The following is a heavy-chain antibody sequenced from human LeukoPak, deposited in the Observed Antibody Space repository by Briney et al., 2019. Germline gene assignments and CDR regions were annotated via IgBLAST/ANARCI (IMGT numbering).Heavy chain of an antibody. CDR3: TRYDFWSGLVDY. Sequence: PGGSLRLSCTASGFTFGDYAMSCVRQAPGKGLEWVGLIRSKAYGGTIEYAASVKGRFTISRDDSKSIAHLQMNSLKTEDTAVYYCTRYDFWSGLVDYWGQGTLVTVSS. D-gene: IGHD3-3*01. V-gene: IGHV3-49*04. J-gene: IGHJ4*02. CDR2: IRSKAYGGTI. CDR1: GFTFGDYA.